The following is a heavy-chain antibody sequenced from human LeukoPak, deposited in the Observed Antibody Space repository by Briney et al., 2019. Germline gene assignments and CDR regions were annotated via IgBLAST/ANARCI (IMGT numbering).Heavy chain of an antibody. D-gene: IGHD3-10*01. CDR1: GFTFSSYA. V-gene: IGHV3-30*04. J-gene: IGHJ4*02. CDR3: ARDPYRFGELPCY. Sequence: GRSLRLSCAASGFTFSSYAVHWVRQAPGKGLEWVAVISYDGSNKYYADSVKGRFTISRDNSKNTLYLQMNSLRAEDTAVYYCARDPYRFGELPCYWGQGTLVTVSS. CDR2: ISYDGSNK.